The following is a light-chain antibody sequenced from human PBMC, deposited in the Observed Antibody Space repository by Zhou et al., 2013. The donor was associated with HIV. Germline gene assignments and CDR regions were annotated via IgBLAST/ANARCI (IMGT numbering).Light chain of an antibody. Sequence: IIMTQSPDILSVSPGQRVTLSCSASQRVAPNVAWYHRRPGQPPRLLVYDISTRPTGVSNKFSGGGSGTEFTLTITNLQTEDLGIYYCQQYENWPPFTFGQGTRLEIK. V-gene: IGKV3-15*01. J-gene: IGKJ2*01. CDR3: QQYENWPPFT. CDR1: QRVAPN. CDR2: DIS.